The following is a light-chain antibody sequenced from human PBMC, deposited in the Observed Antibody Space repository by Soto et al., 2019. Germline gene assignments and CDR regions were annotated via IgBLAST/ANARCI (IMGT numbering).Light chain of an antibody. CDR2: DAS. V-gene: IGKV1-5*01. J-gene: IGKJ4*01. Sequence: DIQMTQSPSTLSASVGDRVTITCRASQSISSWLAWYQQKPGKAPKLLIYDASSLESGVPSRFSGSGSGTDFTLTISSLEPEDFAVYYCQQRSSWPAFGGGTKVDIK. CDR1: QSISSW. CDR3: QQRSSWPA.